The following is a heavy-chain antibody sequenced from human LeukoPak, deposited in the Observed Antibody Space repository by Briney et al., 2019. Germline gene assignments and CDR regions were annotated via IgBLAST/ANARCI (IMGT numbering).Heavy chain of an antibody. J-gene: IGHJ4*02. CDR1: GFTLDDYA. D-gene: IGHD2-15*01. CDR2: ISWNSGSI. CDR3: AKDLDSGGGYRGYFDY. V-gene: IGHV3-9*01. Sequence: GRSLRLSCAASGFTLDDYAMHWVRQAPGKGLEWVSGISWNSGSIGYADSVKGRFTISRDNAKNSLYLQMNSLRAEDTALYYCAKDLDSGGGYRGYFDYWGQGTLVTVSS.